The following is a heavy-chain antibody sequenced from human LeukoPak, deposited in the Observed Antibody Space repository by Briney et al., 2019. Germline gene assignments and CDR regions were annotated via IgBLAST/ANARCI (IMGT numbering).Heavy chain of an antibody. V-gene: IGHV3-23*01. Sequence: AGGSLRLSCAAFGFTFSSYAMSWVRQAPGKGLEWVSAISGSGGSTYYADSVKGRFTISRDNSKNTLYLQMNSLRAEDTAVYYRAKDPPGVGDDSSGYYYAWGQGTLVTVSS. CDR3: AKDPPGVGDDSSGYYYA. D-gene: IGHD3-22*01. CDR1: GFTFSSYA. J-gene: IGHJ5*02. CDR2: ISGSGGST.